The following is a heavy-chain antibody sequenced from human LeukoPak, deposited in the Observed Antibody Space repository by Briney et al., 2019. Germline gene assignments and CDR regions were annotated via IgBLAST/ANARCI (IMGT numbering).Heavy chain of an antibody. V-gene: IGHV1-18*01. CDR1: GYTFTSYG. Sequence: GASVKVSCKASGYTFTSYGISWVRQAPGQGLEWMGWISAYNGNTNSAQKLQGRVTMTTDTSTGTAYMELRSLRSDDTAVYYCARDSELRYCSGGSCSFDYWGQGTLVTVSS. CDR2: ISAYNGNT. J-gene: IGHJ4*02. CDR3: ARDSELRYCSGGSCSFDY. D-gene: IGHD2-15*01.